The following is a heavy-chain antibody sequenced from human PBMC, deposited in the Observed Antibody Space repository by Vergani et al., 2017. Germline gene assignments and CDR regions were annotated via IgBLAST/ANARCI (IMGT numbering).Heavy chain of an antibody. Sequence: EVQLVESGGGLVQPGGSLRLSCAASGFTFSSYEMNWVRQAPGKGLEWVSYISSSGSTIYYADSVKGRFTISRDNAKNSLYLQMNSLRAEDTAVYYCARVSGGELLSDYFDYWGQGTLVTVSS. CDR1: GFTFSSYE. D-gene: IGHD3-10*01. CDR2: ISSSGSTI. V-gene: IGHV3-48*03. CDR3: ARVSGGELLSDYFDY. J-gene: IGHJ4*02.